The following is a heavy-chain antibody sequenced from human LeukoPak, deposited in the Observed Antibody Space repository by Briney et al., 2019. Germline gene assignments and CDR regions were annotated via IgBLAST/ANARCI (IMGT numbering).Heavy chain of an antibody. V-gene: IGHV1-69*06. J-gene: IGHJ4*02. CDR2: IIPIFGTA. CDR3: ARDQYSSSSGLLGY. Sequence: SVKVSCKASGGAFSGYAISWVRQAPGQGREWMGGIIPIFGTANYAQKFQGRVTITADKSTSTAYMELSSLRSEDTAVYYCARDQYSSSSGLLGYWGQGTLVTVSS. CDR1: GGAFSGYA. D-gene: IGHD6-6*01.